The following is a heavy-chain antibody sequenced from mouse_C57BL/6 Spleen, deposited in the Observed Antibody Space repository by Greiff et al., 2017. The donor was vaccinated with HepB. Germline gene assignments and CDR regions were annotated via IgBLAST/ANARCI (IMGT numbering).Heavy chain of an antibody. V-gene: IGHV5-4*01. CDR3: ARDPYDSWFAY. J-gene: IGHJ3*01. D-gene: IGHD2-4*01. CDR2: ISDGGSYT. Sequence: EVHLVESGGGLVKPGGSLKLSCAASGFTFSSYAMSWVRQTPEKRLEWVATISDGGSYTYYPDNVKGRFTISRDNAKNNLYLQMSHLKSEDTAMYYCARDPYDSWFAYWGQGTLVTVSA. CDR1: GFTFSSYA.